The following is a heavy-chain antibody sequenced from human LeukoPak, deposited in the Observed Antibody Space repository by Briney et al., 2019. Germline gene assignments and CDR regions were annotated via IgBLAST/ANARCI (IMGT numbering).Heavy chain of an antibody. CDR2: ISGSGGST. J-gene: IGHJ4*02. Sequence: GGALRLSCAASGFTFSSYAMSWVRQAPGKGLEWVSAISGSGGSTYYADSVKGRFTISRDNSKNTLYLQMNSLRAEDTAVYYCARRAGAYSHPYDYWGQGTLVTVSS. D-gene: IGHD4/OR15-4a*01. CDR1: GFTFSSYA. CDR3: ARRAGAYSHPYDY. V-gene: IGHV3-23*01.